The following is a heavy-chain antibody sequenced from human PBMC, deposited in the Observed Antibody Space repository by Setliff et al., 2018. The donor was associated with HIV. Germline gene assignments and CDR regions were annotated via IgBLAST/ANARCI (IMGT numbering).Heavy chain of an antibody. Sequence: EASVKVSCKASGGTFSSDALSWVRQVPGQGLEWMGGTIPLLGIINYADKFQDRVTITRDESTSTAYMELSSLRSDDTAMYYCATDPGYSSTWYSESFQHWGQGTVVTVSS. V-gene: IGHV1-69*10. D-gene: IGHD6-13*01. CDR3: ATDPGYSSTWYSESFQH. J-gene: IGHJ1*01. CDR1: GGTFSSDA. CDR2: TIPLLGII.